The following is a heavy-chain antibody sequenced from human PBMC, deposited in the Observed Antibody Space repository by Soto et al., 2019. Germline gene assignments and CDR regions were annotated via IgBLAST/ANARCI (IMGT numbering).Heavy chain of an antibody. CDR3: ATRDCTNNVCHFP. V-gene: IGHV4-4*02. D-gene: IGHD2-8*01. CDR1: GVSISSYF. CDR2: IHHTGST. J-gene: IGHJ5*02. Sequence: SETLSLTCSVSGVSISSYFWTWVRQPPGKGLEWIGDIHHTGSTTNYSPSLQSRVTVSIDKSENQFSLRLTSVTAADTAVYYCATRDCTNNVCHFPWGQGTLVPV.